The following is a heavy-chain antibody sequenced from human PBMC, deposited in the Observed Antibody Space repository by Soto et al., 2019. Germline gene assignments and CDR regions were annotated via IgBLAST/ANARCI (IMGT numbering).Heavy chain of an antibody. V-gene: IGHV1-69*06. D-gene: IGHD2-2*01. Sequence: SVKVSCKASGGTFSSYAISWVRQAPGQGLEWMGGIIPIFGTANYAQKFQGRVAITADKSTSTAYMELSSLRSEDTAVYYCARPFHDSVSVVPAAQDYYYGMDVWGQGTTVTVSS. CDR2: IIPIFGTA. CDR3: ARPFHDSVSVVPAAQDYYYGMDV. CDR1: GGTFSSYA. J-gene: IGHJ6*02.